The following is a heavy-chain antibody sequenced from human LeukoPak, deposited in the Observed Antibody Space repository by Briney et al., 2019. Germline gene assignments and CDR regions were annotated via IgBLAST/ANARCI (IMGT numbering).Heavy chain of an antibody. CDR3: ARSVDSSGYLKDRYFDY. CDR1: GYTFTSYY. Sequence: ASVKVSCKASGYTFTSYYMHWVRQAPGQGLEWMGIINPSGGSTSYAQKFQGRVTMTRDTSMSTVYMELSSLRSEDTAVYYCARSVDSSGYLKDRYFDYWGQGTLVTVSS. CDR2: INPSGGST. V-gene: IGHV1-46*01. J-gene: IGHJ4*02. D-gene: IGHD3-22*01.